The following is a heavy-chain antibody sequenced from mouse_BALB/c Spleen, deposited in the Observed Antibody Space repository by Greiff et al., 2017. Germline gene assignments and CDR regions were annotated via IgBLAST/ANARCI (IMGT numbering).Heavy chain of an antibody. CDR2: INSNGGST. J-gene: IGHJ4*01. CDR1: GFTFSSYG. V-gene: IGHV5-6-3*01. CDR3: ARSQLLRYAMDY. D-gene: IGHD1-1*01. Sequence: EVQLVESGGGLVQPGGSLKLSCAASGFTFSSYGMSWVRQTPDKRLELVATINSNGGSTYYPDSVKGRFTISRDNAKNTLYLQMSSLKSEDTAMYYCARSQLLRYAMDYWGQGTSVTVSS.